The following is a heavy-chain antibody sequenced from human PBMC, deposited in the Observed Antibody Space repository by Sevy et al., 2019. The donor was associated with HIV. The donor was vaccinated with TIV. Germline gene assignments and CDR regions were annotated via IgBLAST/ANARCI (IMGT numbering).Heavy chain of an antibody. V-gene: IGHV3-30*02. CDR3: AKDPQTYYDFWSGYCHYFDY. CDR1: GFTFSSYG. D-gene: IGHD3-3*01. CDR2: IRYDGSNK. Sequence: GGSLRLSCAASGFTFSSYGMHWVRQAPGKGLEWVAFIRYDGSNKYYADSVKGRFTISRDKSKNTLYLQMNSLRAEDTAVYYCAKDPQTYYDFWSGYCHYFDYWGQGTLVTVSS. J-gene: IGHJ4*02.